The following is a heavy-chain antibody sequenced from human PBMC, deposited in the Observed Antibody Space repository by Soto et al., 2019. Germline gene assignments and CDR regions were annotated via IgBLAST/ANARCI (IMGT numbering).Heavy chain of an antibody. D-gene: IGHD3-10*01. CDR2: IWYDGSNK. Sequence: GGSLRLSCAASGFTFSSYGMHWVRQAPGKGLEWVAVIWYDGSNKYYADSVKGRFTISRDNSKNTLYLQMNSLRAEDTAVYYCARDRYYYGSGSYYTPHSPDYWGQGTLVTVSS. V-gene: IGHV3-33*01. CDR3: ARDRYYYGSGSYYTPHSPDY. J-gene: IGHJ4*02. CDR1: GFTFSSYG.